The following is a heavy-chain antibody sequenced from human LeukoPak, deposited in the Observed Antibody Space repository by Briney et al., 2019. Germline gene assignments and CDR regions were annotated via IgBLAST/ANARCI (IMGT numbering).Heavy chain of an antibody. V-gene: IGHV3-23*01. Sequence: PGGSLRLSCAASGFTFSSYAMSWVRQAPGKGLEWVSAISGSGGSTYYADSVKGRFPISRDNSKNTLYLQMNSLRAEDTAVYYCAKDLKGGYSYGYSSWFDPWGQGTLVTVSS. CDR1: GFTFSSYA. D-gene: IGHD5-18*01. CDR2: ISGSGGST. CDR3: AKDLKGGYSYGYSSWFDP. J-gene: IGHJ5*02.